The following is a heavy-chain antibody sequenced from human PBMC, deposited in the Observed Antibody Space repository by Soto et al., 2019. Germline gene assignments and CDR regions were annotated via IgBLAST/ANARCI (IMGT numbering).Heavy chain of an antibody. CDR1: GFTFSSYA. V-gene: IGHV3-30-3*01. CDR2: ISYDGSNK. CDR3: ARNAPTFDN. Sequence: QVQLVESGGGVVQPGRSLRLSCAASGFTFSSYAMHWVRQAPGKGLEWVAVISYDGSNKYYADSVKGRFTISRDNSKNTLYLQMNSLRDEDTDVYYCARNAPTFDNWGQGTLVTVSS. J-gene: IGHJ4*02.